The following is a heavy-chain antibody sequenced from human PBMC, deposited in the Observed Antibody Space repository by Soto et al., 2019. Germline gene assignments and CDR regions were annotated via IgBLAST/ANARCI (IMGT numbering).Heavy chain of an antibody. D-gene: IGHD2-15*01. Sequence: PGESLKISCKGSGYSFTSYWISWVRQMPGKGLEWMGRIDPSDSYTNYSPSFQGHVTISADKSLNTAYLQWSSLEASDTAMYYCARLGDCSGGSCFSRYYYHGMDVWGQGTTVTVSS. V-gene: IGHV5-10-1*01. J-gene: IGHJ6*02. CDR2: IDPSDSYT. CDR1: GYSFTSYW. CDR3: ARLGDCSGGSCFSRYYYHGMDV.